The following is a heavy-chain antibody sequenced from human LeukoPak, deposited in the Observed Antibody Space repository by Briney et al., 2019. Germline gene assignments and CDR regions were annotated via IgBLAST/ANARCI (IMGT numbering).Heavy chain of an antibody. CDR3: AREARGTMVRGTPYYYYMDV. Sequence: GGSLRLSCAASGFTFSSYAMHWVRQAPGKGLEWVAVISYDGSNKYYADSVKGRFTISRDNSKNTLYLQMNSLSAEDTAVYYCAREARGTMVRGTPYYYYMDVWGKGTTVTISS. CDR1: GFTFSSYA. D-gene: IGHD3-10*01. V-gene: IGHV3-30*04. J-gene: IGHJ6*03. CDR2: ISYDGSNK.